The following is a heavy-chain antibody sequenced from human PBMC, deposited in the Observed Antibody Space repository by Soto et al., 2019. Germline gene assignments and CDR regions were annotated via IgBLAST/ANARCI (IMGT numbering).Heavy chain of an antibody. Sequence: QVQLVQSGAEVKKPGASVKVSCKASGYTFTSYGISWVRQAPGQGLEWMGWISAYNGNTNYAQKLQGRVTMTTDTSRSTAYMELRSLRSDDTAVYYCARDREYDILSGCYPSYCDMDVWGQGTTVTVSS. V-gene: IGHV1-18*01. CDR1: GYTFTSYG. CDR3: ARDREYDILSGCYPSYCDMDV. J-gene: IGHJ6*02. D-gene: IGHD3-9*01. CDR2: ISAYNGNT.